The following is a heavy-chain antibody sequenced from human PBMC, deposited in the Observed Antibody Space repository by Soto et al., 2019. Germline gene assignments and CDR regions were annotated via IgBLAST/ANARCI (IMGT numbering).Heavy chain of an antibody. V-gene: IGHV1-3*01. CDR1: GYTFTSYA. CDR2: INAGNGNT. J-gene: IGHJ4*02. CDR3: ARGSNGVCYE. Sequence: QVQLVQSGAEVKKPGASVKVSCKASGYTFTSYAMHWVRQAPGQRLEWMGWINAGNGNTKYSQKFQGRVTITRDTSAXTXXMELSSLRSEDTAVYYCARGSNGVCYEWGQGTLVTVSS. D-gene: IGHD2-8*01.